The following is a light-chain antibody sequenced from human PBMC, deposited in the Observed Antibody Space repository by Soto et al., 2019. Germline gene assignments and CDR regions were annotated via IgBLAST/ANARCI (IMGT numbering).Light chain of an antibody. CDR1: RSDVGGYHY. V-gene: IGLV2-11*01. CDR2: DVN. CDR3: GSYGGRYNLV. Sequence: QSVLTQSRSGSGSPGQSVSISCTGTRSDVGGYHYVSWYQHHPGNAPELIIHDVNKRPSGVPDRFSCSKSGNTASLTISGLHADDEDEYYCGSYGGRYNLVFGGGTKPTVL. J-gene: IGLJ3*02.